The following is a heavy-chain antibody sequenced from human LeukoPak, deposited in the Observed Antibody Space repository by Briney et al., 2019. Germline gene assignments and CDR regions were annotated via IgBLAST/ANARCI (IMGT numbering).Heavy chain of an antibody. D-gene: IGHD2-2*01. CDR3: ARSYCSSTSCYYYYGMDV. CDR2: TYTSGST. CDR1: GGSISSYY. Sequence: PSETLSLTCTVSGGSISSYYWSWIRQPAGKGLEWIGRTYTSGSTNYNPSLKSRVTMPVDTSKNQFSLKLSSVTAADTAVYYCARSYCSSTSCYYYYGMDVWGQGTTVTVSS. V-gene: IGHV4-4*07. J-gene: IGHJ6*02.